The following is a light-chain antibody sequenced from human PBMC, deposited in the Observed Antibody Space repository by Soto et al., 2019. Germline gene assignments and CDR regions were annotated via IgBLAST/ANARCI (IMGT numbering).Light chain of an antibody. CDR3: ATWDDSLNALYV. V-gene: IGLV1-51*01. CDR2: DDN. CDR1: SSNIGGNS. Sequence: QSVLTQPPSVSAAPGQKVTISCSGSSSNIGGNSVSWYQQLPGTAPKLLIYDDNKRPSGIPDRSSGSKSGTSASLAINGLQSEDEADYYCATWDDSLNALYVFGTGTKVTVL. J-gene: IGLJ1*01.